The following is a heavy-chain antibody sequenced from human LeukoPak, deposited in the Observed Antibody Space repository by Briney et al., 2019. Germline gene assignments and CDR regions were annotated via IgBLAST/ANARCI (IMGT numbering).Heavy chain of an antibody. CDR3: ARQGSYGSTHYFDY. CDR2: IYYSGST. CDR1: GGSITSSSYY. D-gene: IGHD5-18*01. J-gene: IGHJ4*02. V-gene: IGHV4-39*01. Sequence: SETLSLTCTVSGGSITSSSYYWCWIRQPPGKGLEWIGSIYYSGSTYYNPSPKSRVSISVDTSKNQFSLQLNSVTAADTAGYYCARQGSYGSTHYFDYWGQGNLVTVSS.